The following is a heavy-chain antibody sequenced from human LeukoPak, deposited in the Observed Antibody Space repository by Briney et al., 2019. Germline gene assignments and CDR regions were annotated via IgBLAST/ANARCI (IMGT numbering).Heavy chain of an antibody. D-gene: IGHD1-7*01. CDR2: ITGSGDNT. V-gene: IGHV3-23*01. CDR1: TFTLSSRA. J-gene: IGHJ5*02. Sequence: GGSLRLSCAASTFTLSSRAMSWVRQAPGKGLEWVSSITGSGDNTNYAESVRGRFTISRDNSKNTIYLQMNSLRGEDTAVYYCAKPNSNYRGDWYDPWGQGTLVTVSS. CDR3: AKPNSNYRGDWYDP.